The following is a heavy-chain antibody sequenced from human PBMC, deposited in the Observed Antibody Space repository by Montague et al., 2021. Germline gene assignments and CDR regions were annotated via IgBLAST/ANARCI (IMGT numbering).Heavy chain of an antibody. CDR3: ASTGAATAWRAYEI. CDR2: IGTAGDT. D-gene: IGHD7-27*01. J-gene: IGHJ3*02. Sequence: SLRLSCAASGFTFSSYGMHWVRQATGKGLEWVSAIGTAGDTFYPGSVKGRFTISRENAENSLYLQMNSLRAGDTAVHYCASTGAATAWRAYEIWGLGTMVTVSS. V-gene: IGHV3-13*04. CDR1: GFTFSSYG.